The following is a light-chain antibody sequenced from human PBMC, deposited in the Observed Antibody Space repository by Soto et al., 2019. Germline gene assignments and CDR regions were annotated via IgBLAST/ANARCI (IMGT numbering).Light chain of an antibody. J-gene: IGKJ5*01. CDR1: EDISTY. CDR2: AAS. Sequence: DIQLTQSPSFLSASVGDRVTITCRASEDISTYLTWYHQKPGKIPKLLISAASTLQSGVPSRFSGSGSGTELTLTISGLQPEDFATYYCQQFNGYPITFGQGTRLEI. CDR3: QQFNGYPIT. V-gene: IGKV1-9*01.